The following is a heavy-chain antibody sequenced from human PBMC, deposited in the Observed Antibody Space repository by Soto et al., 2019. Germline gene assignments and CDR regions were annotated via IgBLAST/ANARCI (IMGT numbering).Heavy chain of an antibody. J-gene: IGHJ6*03. Sequence: PSETLSLTCTVSGGSISSGGYYWSWIRQPPGKGLEWIGEINHSGSTNYNPSLKSRVTISVDTSKNQFSLKLSSVTAADTAVYYCARGGSSYYDILTGYYYYYYMDVWGKGTTVTAP. CDR3: ARGGSSYYDILTGYYYYYYMDV. D-gene: IGHD3-9*01. CDR1: GGSISSGGYY. CDR2: INHSGST. V-gene: IGHV4-39*07.